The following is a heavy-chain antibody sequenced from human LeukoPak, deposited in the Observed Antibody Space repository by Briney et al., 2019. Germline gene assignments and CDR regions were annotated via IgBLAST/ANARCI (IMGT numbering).Heavy chain of an antibody. Sequence: KPSESLSLTCTVSSASIGISSNYWGWIRQAPGKGLEWIGIVYYSGSTFYNPSLKSRVTISVDTSKNQFSLKLRSVTAADTAIYYCARASFNVVFGNWFDPWGQGTLVTVSS. CDR2: VYYSGST. CDR3: ARASFNVVFGNWFDP. D-gene: IGHD2-8*01. J-gene: IGHJ5*02. CDR1: SASIGISSNY. V-gene: IGHV4-39*01.